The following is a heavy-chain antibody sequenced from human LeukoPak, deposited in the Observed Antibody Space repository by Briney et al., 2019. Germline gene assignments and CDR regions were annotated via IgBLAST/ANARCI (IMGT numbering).Heavy chain of an antibody. Sequence: ASVKVSCKASGYTFTSYDINWVRQATGQGLEWMGWMNPNSGNTGYAQKFQGRVTMTRNTSISTVYMELSSLRSEDTAVYYCARGWAARYYFDYWGQGTLVTVSS. J-gene: IGHJ4*02. CDR3: ARGWAARYYFDY. CDR2: MNPNSGNT. CDR1: GYTFTSYD. V-gene: IGHV1-8*01. D-gene: IGHD6-6*01.